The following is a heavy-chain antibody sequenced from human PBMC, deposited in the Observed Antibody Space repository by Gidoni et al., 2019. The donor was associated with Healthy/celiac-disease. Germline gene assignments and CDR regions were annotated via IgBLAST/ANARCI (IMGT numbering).Heavy chain of an antibody. CDR3: AKDLVRGSGWDFDY. J-gene: IGHJ4*02. D-gene: IGHD6-19*01. V-gene: IGHV3-30*18. CDR2: ISYDGRNK. Sequence: GKGLEWVAVISYDGRNKYYADSVKGRFVISRDNSENTLYLQMNSLRAEDTAVYYCAKDLVRGSGWDFDYWGQGTLVTVSS.